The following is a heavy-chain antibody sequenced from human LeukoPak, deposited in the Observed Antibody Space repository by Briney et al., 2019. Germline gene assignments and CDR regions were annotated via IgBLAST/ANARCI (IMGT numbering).Heavy chain of an antibody. Sequence: GGSLRLSCTASSGYSMNWVRQAPGKGLEWVSLISGDGGSTYYADSVKGRFTISRDNSKNSLYLQMNRLRTEDTALYYCAKDIGGYSYPDYWDQGTLVTVSS. V-gene: IGHV3-43*02. CDR1: SGYS. CDR3: AKDIGGYSYPDY. J-gene: IGHJ4*02. D-gene: IGHD5-18*01. CDR2: ISGDGGST.